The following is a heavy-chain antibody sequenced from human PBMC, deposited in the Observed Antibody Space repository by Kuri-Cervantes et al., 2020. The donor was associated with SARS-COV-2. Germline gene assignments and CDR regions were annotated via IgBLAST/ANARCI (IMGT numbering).Heavy chain of an antibody. CDR1: GYTFTSYA. J-gene: IGHJ6*02. CDR3: ARVYSSSSRYYYYGMDV. Sequence: ASVKVSCKASGYTFTSYAMHWVRQAPGQRLEWMGWINAGNGNTKYSQKFQGRVTITRDTSASTAYMELSSLRSEDTAVYYCARVYSSSSRYYYYGMDVWGQGTTVTVSS. CDR2: INAGNGNT. D-gene: IGHD6-6*01. V-gene: IGHV1-3*01.